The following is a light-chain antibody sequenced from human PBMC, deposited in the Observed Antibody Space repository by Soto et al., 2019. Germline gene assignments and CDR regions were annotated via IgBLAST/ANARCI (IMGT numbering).Light chain of an antibody. Sequence: DIQMTQSPSSLSASIGDRVTITCRASHSISSYLSWYQQKPGKAPKLLIYAASSLQSGVPSRFSGSGSGTEFTLTINNLQPEDFATYYCQQSYSTVGTFGLGTK. CDR3: QQSYSTVGT. CDR1: HSISSY. CDR2: AAS. V-gene: IGKV1-39*01. J-gene: IGKJ2*01.